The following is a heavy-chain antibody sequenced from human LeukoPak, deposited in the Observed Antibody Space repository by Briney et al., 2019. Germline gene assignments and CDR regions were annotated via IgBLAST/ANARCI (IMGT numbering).Heavy chain of an antibody. CDR2: IRNKAAKYTT. V-gene: IGHV3-72*01. CDR3: AVLLATGGTFDF. CDR1: GFTFSDYY. J-gene: IGHJ4*02. D-gene: IGHD6-13*01. Sequence: GGSLRLSCVASGFTFSDYYMDWVRQAPGKGLEWVARIRNKAAKYTTEYAASVKGRFTISRDDSKNSLYPQMNTLKHEDTAVYYCAVLLATGGTFDFWGQGTLVTVSS.